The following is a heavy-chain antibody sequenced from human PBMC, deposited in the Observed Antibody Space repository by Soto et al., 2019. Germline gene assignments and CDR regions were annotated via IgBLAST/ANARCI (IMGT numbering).Heavy chain of an antibody. D-gene: IGHD3-3*02. J-gene: IGHJ5*02. Sequence: PSQTLSLTCAISGDSVSNNSAAWNWIRQSPSRGLEWLGRTYYRSKWFNNYALSVKGRITINPDTSKNQFSLQLNSVTPEDTAVYYCAREGRLAASIFHNWFDPWGQGTLVT. CDR2: TYYRSKWFN. CDR1: GDSVSNNSAA. CDR3: AREGRLAASIFHNWFDP. V-gene: IGHV6-1*01.